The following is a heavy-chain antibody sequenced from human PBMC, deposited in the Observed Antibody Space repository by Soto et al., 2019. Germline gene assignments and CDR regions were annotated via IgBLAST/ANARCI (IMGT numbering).Heavy chain of an antibody. CDR1: GGSISSYY. D-gene: IGHD3-10*01. J-gene: IGHJ6*03. Sequence: SETLSLTCTVSGGSISSYYWSWIRQPPGKGLEWIGYIYYSGSTNYNPSLKSRVTISVDTSKNQFSLKLSSVTAADTAVYYCARAPEKGVRGVITNYYYYMDVWGKGTTVTVSS. CDR2: IYYSGST. CDR3: ARAPEKGVRGVITNYYYYMDV. V-gene: IGHV4-59*01.